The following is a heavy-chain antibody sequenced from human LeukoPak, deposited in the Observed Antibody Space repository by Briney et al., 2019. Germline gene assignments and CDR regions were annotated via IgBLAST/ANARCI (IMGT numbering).Heavy chain of an antibody. CDR3: ARGVEPLAANTLAY. V-gene: IGHV3-53*01. D-gene: IGHD1-14*01. Sequence: PGGSLRLSCAASGFTVLTNDMTWVRQAPGKGLEWVSVLYSDGNTKYADSVQGRFTISRGNSKNTLYLEMNSLSPDDTAVYYCARGVEPLAANTLAYWGQGTLVTVSS. CDR2: LYSDGNT. CDR1: GFTVLTND. J-gene: IGHJ4*02.